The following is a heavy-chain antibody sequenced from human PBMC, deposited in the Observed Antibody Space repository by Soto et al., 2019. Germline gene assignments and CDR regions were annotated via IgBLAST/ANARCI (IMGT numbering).Heavy chain of an antibody. D-gene: IGHD3-22*01. CDR1: GGSISSGGYY. Sequence: QVQLQESGPGLVKPSQTVSLTCTVSGGSISSGGYYWSWIRQHPGKGLEWIGYIYYSGSTYYNPSLKSRVTISVDTSKIQFSLKLSSVTAADTAVYYCARRDPLIRVVVDWGQGTLVTVSS. J-gene: IGHJ4*02. CDR2: IYYSGST. CDR3: ARRDPLIRVVVD. V-gene: IGHV4-31*03.